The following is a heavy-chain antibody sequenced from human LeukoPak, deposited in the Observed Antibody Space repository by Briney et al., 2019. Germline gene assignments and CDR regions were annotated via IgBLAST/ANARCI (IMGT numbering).Heavy chain of an antibody. J-gene: IGHJ4*02. CDR1: GFTFNRFY. CDR2: ISSNGATT. D-gene: IGHD3-3*01. Sequence: AGGSLRLSCSASGFTFNRFYLHWVRQAPGKGLEFVSHISSNGATTYYADSVKGRFTISRDNSKNTLYLQMNSLRAEDTAVYYCAKEGLRFLEWLLYYSDYWGQGTLVTVSS. V-gene: IGHV3-64*04. CDR3: AKEGLRFLEWLLYYSDY.